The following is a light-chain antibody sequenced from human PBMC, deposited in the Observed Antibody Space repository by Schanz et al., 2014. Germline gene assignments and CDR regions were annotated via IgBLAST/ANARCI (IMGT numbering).Light chain of an antibody. CDR2: DAS. J-gene: IGKJ2*01. CDR1: QSVSSN. V-gene: IGKV3-15*01. Sequence: EIVMTQSPATLSVSPGERATLSCRASQSVSSNLAWYQQKPGQAPRLLIYDASTRATGIPARFSGSGSGTEFTLTISSLQSEDFAVYYCQQYNNWPNTFGQGTKLESK. CDR3: QQYNNWPNT.